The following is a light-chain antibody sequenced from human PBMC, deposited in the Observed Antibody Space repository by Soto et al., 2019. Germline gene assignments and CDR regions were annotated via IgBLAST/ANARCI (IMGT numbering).Light chain of an antibody. CDR1: QSVTSDY. CDR3: QHYGHALWA. V-gene: IGKV3-20*01. Sequence: EVVVTQSPGTLSLSPGERATLSCRASQSVTSDYLAWYQQKPGQSPRLLMSGASRRATGVPDRFSGSGSGTDFTLTISRLEPEDFAVYYCQHYGHALWAFXQGTKV. CDR2: GAS. J-gene: IGKJ1*01.